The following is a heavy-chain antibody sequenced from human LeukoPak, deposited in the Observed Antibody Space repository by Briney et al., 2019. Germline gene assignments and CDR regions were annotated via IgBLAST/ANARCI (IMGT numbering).Heavy chain of an antibody. Sequence: PSETLSLTCAVYGVSFSGYYWSWIRQPPGKGLEWIGEINHSGSTNYNPSLKSRVTISVDTSKNQFSLKRSSVTAADTDVYYCARGGRRRSGSYYALGYWGQGTLVTVSS. CDR2: INHSGST. CDR3: ARGGRRRSGSYYALGY. D-gene: IGHD1-26*01. J-gene: IGHJ4*02. CDR1: GVSFSGYY. V-gene: IGHV4-34*01.